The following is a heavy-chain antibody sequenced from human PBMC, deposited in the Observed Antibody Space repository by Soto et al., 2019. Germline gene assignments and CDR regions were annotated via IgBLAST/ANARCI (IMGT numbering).Heavy chain of an antibody. Sequence: SVKVSCKASGGTFSSYAISWVRQAPGQGLEWMGGIIPIFGTANYAQKFQGRVTITADESTSTAYMELSSLRSEDTAVYFCAREGGGDYDSSGAGAFDIWGQGTMVTVSS. J-gene: IGHJ3*02. D-gene: IGHD3-22*01. CDR1: GGTFSSYA. V-gene: IGHV1-69*13. CDR2: IIPIFGTA. CDR3: AREGGGDYDSSGAGAFDI.